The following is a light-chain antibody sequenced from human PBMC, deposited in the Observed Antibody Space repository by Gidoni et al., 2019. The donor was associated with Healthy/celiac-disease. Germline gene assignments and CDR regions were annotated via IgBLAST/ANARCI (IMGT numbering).Light chain of an antibody. V-gene: IGLV1-44*01. CDR2: SNN. Sequence: QSVLTQPPSASGTPGQRATISCSGSSANIGSNTVNWYQQLPGTAPKRLIYSNNQRPSGVPDRFSGSKSGTSASLAVSGLQSEDEADYYCAAWDDSLNGCWVFGGGTKLNVL. CDR3: AAWDDSLNGCWV. J-gene: IGLJ3*02. CDR1: SANIGSNT.